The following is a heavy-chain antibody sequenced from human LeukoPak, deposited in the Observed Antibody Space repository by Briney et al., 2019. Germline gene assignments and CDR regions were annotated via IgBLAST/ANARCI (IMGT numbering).Heavy chain of an antibody. J-gene: IGHJ4*02. D-gene: IGHD2-21*02. CDR1: GYSFSTYW. Sequence: GESLKISCKGSGYSFSTYWTGWVHQMPGKALEWMGIIYPGDADTRYSPSFQGQVSISADKFISTAYLQWSSLKASDTAVYYCARTRGGDSFDYWGQGTLVAVSS. V-gene: IGHV5-51*07. CDR2: IYPGDADT. CDR3: ARTRGGDSFDY.